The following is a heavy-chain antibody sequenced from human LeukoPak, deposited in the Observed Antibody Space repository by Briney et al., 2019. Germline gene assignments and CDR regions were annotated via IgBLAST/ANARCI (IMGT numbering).Heavy chain of an antibody. Sequence: GGSLRLSCAASGFTFSSYGMNWVRQAPGKGLVWVSRIDSDDGSTSYADSVRGRFTISRDNAKKTLYLQMNSLRVEDTAVYYCLVILTEPTSPSPDGLDIWGQGTMVTVSS. D-gene: IGHD2-15*01. CDR1: GFTFSSYG. CDR3: LVILTEPTSPSPDGLDI. CDR2: IDSDDGST. V-gene: IGHV3-74*01. J-gene: IGHJ3*02.